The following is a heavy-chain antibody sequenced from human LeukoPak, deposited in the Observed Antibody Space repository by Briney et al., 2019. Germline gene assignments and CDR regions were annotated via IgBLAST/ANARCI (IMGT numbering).Heavy chain of an antibody. V-gene: IGHV1-2*02. CDR3: ARDSSSWMGLGSYDFWSGSNRYFDY. J-gene: IGHJ4*02. D-gene: IGHD3-3*01. Sequence: ASVKVSCKASGYTFTGYYMHWVRQAPGQGLEWMGWINPNSGGTNYAQKFQGRVTMTRDTSISTAYMELSRLRSDDTAVYYCARDSSSWMGLGSYDFWSGSNRYFDYWGQGTLVTVSS. CDR1: GYTFTGYY. CDR2: INPNSGGT.